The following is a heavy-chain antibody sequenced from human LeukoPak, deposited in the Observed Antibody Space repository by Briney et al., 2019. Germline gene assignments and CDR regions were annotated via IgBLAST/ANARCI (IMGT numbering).Heavy chain of an antibody. CDR2: IYYSGST. V-gene: IGHV4-59*01. CDR3: ARGRSSMVRGYYYYYMDV. CDR1: GGSISSYY. D-gene: IGHD3-10*01. J-gene: IGHJ6*03. Sequence: SETLSLTCTVSGGSISSYYWSWIRQPPGKGLEWMGYIYYSGSTNYNPSLKSGGTISVDTSKNHFSLKLSSVTAADTAVYYCARGRSSMVRGYYYYYMDVWGKGTTVTISS.